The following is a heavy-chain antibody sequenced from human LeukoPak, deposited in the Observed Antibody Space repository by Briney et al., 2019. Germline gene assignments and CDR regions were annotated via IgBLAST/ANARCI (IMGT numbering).Heavy chain of an antibody. J-gene: IGHJ3*01. CDR2: INSGSSYM. Sequence: SWVRQPPGKGLEWVSYINSGSSYMYYPDSVKGRFTISRDNAKNSLYLQMDSLRDEDTAVYYCAREDDDWGPNTFDVWGQGTVVTVSS. CDR3: AREDDDWGPNTFDV. D-gene: IGHD7-27*01. V-gene: IGHV3-48*02.